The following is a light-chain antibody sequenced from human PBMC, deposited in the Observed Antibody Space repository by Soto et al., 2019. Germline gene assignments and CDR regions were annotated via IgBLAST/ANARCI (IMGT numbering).Light chain of an antibody. CDR1: QSVSSY. J-gene: IGKJ4*01. V-gene: IGKV3-11*01. CDR3: QQRSNWLT. CDR2: DAS. Sequence: EIVLTQSPATLSLSPGERATLSCRASQSVSSYLAWYQQKPGQAPRLLIYDASNRATGIPARFSGSGSGTDVTLTISSLEPEEFAVYYGQQRSNWLTFGGGTKVEIK.